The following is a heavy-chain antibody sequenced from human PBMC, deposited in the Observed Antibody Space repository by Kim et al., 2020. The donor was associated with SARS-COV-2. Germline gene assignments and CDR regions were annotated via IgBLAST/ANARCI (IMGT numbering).Heavy chain of an antibody. J-gene: IGHJ3*02. V-gene: IGHV4-30-4*01. CDR3: ARASGMGKLADAFDI. Sequence: SETLSLTCTVSGGSISSGDYYWSWISQPPGKGLEWIGYIYYSGSTYYNPSLKSRVTISVDTSKNQFSLKLSSVSAADTAVYYCARASGMGKLADAFDIWGQGTMVTVSS. D-gene: IGHD3-3*02. CDR1: GGSISSGDYY. CDR2: IYYSGST.